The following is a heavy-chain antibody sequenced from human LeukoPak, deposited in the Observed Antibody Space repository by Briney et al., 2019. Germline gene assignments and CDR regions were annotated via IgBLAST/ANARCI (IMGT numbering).Heavy chain of an antibody. CDR2: MNPNSGNT. V-gene: IGHV1-8*03. Sequence: ASVKVSCKASGGTFSSYAISWVRQATGQGLEWMGWMNPNSGNTGYAQKFQGRVTITRNTSISTAYMELSSLRSEDTAVYYCARGSQDCSGGSCYSSHFDYWGQGTLVTVSS. J-gene: IGHJ4*02. CDR1: GGTFSSYA. D-gene: IGHD2-15*01. CDR3: ARGSQDCSGGSCYSSHFDY.